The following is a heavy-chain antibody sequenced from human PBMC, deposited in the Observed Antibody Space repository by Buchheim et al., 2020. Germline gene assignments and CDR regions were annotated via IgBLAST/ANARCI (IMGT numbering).Heavy chain of an antibody. D-gene: IGHD4-23*01. V-gene: IGHV3-23*01. CDR3: AKGSAYGGREGYFDY. CDR1: GFTFSNYA. CDR2: ISGSGAHT. Sequence: EVQLLESGGGLVQPGGSPRLSCAASGFTFSNYAMRWVRQAPGKGLEWVSAISGSGAHTYYADSVKGRLSISRDNSNNTLHLQLHSLRVEDTAVYYCAKGSAYGGREGYFDYWGQGTL. J-gene: IGHJ4*02.